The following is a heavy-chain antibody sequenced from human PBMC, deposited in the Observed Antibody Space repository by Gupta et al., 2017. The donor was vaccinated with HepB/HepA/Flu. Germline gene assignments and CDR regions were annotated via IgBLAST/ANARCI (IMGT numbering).Heavy chain of an antibody. CDR1: GFNFNIYS. V-gene: IGHV3-21*01. J-gene: IGHJ4*02. D-gene: IGHD3-22*01. Sequence: EVQLVESGGGLVKPGGSLRLSCAASGFNFNIYSMNWVRQAPGKGLEWVSSISSSSSYTYYADSVKGRFTISRENAENSLYLQMNSLRAEDTAVYYCARDLSDQYENGDYLYYFDSWGQGTLVTVSS. CDR3: ARDLSDQYENGDYLYYFDS. CDR2: ISSSSSYT.